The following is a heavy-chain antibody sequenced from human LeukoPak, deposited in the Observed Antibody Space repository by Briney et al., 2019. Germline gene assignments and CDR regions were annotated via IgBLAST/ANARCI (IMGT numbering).Heavy chain of an antibody. Sequence: SDTLSLTCSVSGSSIASLNWWGWIRQPPGKGLEWIGYIYYTGSIYYNPSLKNRVTMSVDTSKNQFSLRLSSVTAVDTAVYYCAREFCSSTSCYPYMDVWGKGTTVTVSS. CDR1: GSSIASLNW. V-gene: IGHV4-28*03. CDR2: IYYTGSI. J-gene: IGHJ6*03. CDR3: AREFCSSTSCYPYMDV. D-gene: IGHD2-2*01.